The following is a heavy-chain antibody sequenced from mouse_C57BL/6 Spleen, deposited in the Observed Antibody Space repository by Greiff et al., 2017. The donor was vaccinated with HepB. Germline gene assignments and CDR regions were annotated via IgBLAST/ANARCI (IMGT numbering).Heavy chain of an antibody. CDR1: GYTFTDYE. CDR3: ARDPRQRYFDV. D-gene: IGHD3-2*01. V-gene: IGHV1-15*01. CDR2: IDPETGGT. Sequence: QVQLQQSGAELVRPGASVTLSCKASGYTFTDYEMHWVKQTPVHGLEWIGAIDPETGGTAYNQKFKGKAILTADKSSSTAYMELRSLTSEDSAVYYCARDPRQRYFDVWGTGTTVTVSS. J-gene: IGHJ1*03.